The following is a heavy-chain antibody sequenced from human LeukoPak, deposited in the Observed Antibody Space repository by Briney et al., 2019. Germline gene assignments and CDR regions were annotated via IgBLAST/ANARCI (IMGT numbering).Heavy chain of an antibody. CDR3: ARAPGGSGSYYFDY. D-gene: IGHD3-10*01. Sequence: PSETLSLTCTVSGGSISSYYWSRIRQPPGKGLEWIGYIYYSGSTNYNPSLKSRVTISVDTSKNQFSLKLSSVTAADTAVYYCARAPGGSGSYYFDYWGQGTLVTVSS. J-gene: IGHJ4*02. V-gene: IGHV4-59*01. CDR1: GGSISSYY. CDR2: IYYSGST.